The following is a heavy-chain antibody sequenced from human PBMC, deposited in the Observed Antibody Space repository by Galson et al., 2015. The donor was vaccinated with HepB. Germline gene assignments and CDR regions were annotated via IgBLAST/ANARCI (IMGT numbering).Heavy chain of an antibody. D-gene: IGHD3-22*01. CDR3: ARGRADHYDSSGYYFWD. Sequence: SLRLSCAASGFTVSSVYMHWVRQAPGKGLEWVSVIYGDGTTYYADSVKGRFTISRDNSKNTLYLQMNSLRVEDTAVYYCARGRADHYDSSGYYFWDWSQGTLVTVSP. V-gene: IGHV3-53*01. J-gene: IGHJ4*02. CDR2: IYGDGTT. CDR1: GFTVSSVY.